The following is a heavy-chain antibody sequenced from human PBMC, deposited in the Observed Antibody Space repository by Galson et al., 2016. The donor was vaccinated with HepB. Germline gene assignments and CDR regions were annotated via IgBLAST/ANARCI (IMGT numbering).Heavy chain of an antibody. CDR3: ATGLPSRGYSGYVSYQYFGMDV. V-gene: IGHV1-3*01. CDR1: GYTFSTYA. J-gene: IGHJ6*02. Sequence: SVKVSCKASGYTFSTYAIHWVRQAPGQSLEWMGWINGGNGNTKFSHKFQGRVSFTSDTSASTAYMELSSLRSEDTAVYYCATGLPSRGYSGYVSYQYFGMDVWGQGTTVTVSS. CDR2: INGGNGNT. D-gene: IGHD5-12*01.